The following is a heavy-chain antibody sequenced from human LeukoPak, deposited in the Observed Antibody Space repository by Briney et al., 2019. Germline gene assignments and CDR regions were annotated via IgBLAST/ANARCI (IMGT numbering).Heavy chain of an antibody. V-gene: IGHV1-69*13. Sequence: SVKVSCKASGGTFSSYAISWVRQAPGQGLEWMGGIIPIFGTANYAQKFQGRVTITADESTSTAYMELSSLRSEDTAVYYCARAPRPGIAAAGYNWFDPWAREPWSPSPQ. CDR3: ARAPRPGIAAAGYNWFDP. CDR2: IIPIFGTA. CDR1: GGTFSSYA. J-gene: IGHJ5*02. D-gene: IGHD6-13*01.